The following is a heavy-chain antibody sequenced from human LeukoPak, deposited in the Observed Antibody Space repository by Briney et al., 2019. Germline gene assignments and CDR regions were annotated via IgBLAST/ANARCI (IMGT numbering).Heavy chain of an antibody. J-gene: IGHJ6*02. V-gene: IGHV3-30*18. Sequence: PGGSLRLSCAASGFTFSSYGMHWVRQAPGKGLEWVAVISYDGSNKYYADSVKGRFTISRDNSKNTLYLQMNSLRAEDTAVYYCAKDGGIAAAGTYYYYGMDVWGQGTMVTVSS. D-gene: IGHD6-13*01. CDR1: GFTFSSYG. CDR3: AKDGGIAAAGTYYYYGMDV. CDR2: ISYDGSNK.